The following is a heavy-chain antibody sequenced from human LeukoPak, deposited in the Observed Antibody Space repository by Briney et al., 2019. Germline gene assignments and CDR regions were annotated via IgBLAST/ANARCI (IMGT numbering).Heavy chain of an antibody. CDR1: GFTFDDYA. CDR2: ISWNSGSI. J-gene: IGHJ4*02. CDR3: VKDSPPRYSGSPPAY. Sequence: PGGSLRLSCAASGFTFDDYAMHWVRQAPGKGLEWVSGISWNSGSIGYADSVKGRFTISRDNAENSLYLQMNSLRADDTAVYYCVKDSPPRYSGSPPAYWGQGTLVTVSS. D-gene: IGHD1-26*01. V-gene: IGHV3-9*01.